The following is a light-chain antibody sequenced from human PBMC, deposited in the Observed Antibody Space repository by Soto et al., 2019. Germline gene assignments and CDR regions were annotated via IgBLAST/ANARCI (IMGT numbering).Light chain of an antibody. J-gene: IGLJ2*01. CDR3: SSSAGSNVV. CDR1: SSDVGGYNY. Sequence: QSALTQPPSASGSPGQSVTISCTGTSSDVGGYNYGSWYQQHPGKAPKLIIYEVTKRPSGVPDRFSGSKSGNTASLTVSGLQAEDEADYYCSSSAGSNVVFGGGTKLTVL. CDR2: EVT. V-gene: IGLV2-8*01.